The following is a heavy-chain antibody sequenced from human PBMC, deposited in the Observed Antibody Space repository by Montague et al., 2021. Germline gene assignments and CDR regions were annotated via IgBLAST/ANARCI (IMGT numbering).Heavy chain of an antibody. CDR3: ARDYCGSGRGKDYFDY. Sequence: SLRLSCAASGFTFRSYSMNWVRQAPGKGLEWVSSISSSSSYIYYTDSVKGRFTISRDNAKNSLYLQMNSLRAEDTAVYYCARDYCGSGRGKDYFDYWGQGTLVTVSS. V-gene: IGHV3-21*01. D-gene: IGHD3-10*01. CDR2: ISSSSSYI. CDR1: GFTFRSYS. J-gene: IGHJ4*02.